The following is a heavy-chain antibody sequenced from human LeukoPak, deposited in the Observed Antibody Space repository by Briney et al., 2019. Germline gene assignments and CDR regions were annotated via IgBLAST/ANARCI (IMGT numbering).Heavy chain of an antibody. CDR1: GFTVSSNY. CDR2: IYSGGST. V-gene: IGHV3-53*01. D-gene: IGHD6-13*01. J-gene: IGHJ5*02. CDR3: AGRIAAATYNWFDP. Sequence: GGSLRLSCAASGFTVSSNYMSWVRQAPGKGLEWVSVIYSGGSTYYADSVKGRFTISRDNSKNTLYLQMNSLRAEDTAVYYCAGRIAAATYNWFDPWGQGTLVTVS.